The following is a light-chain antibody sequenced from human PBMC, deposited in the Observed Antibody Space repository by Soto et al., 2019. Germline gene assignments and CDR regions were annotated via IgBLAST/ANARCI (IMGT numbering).Light chain of an antibody. CDR2: GAS. CDR3: QQYKSWPTIT. CDR1: ESVSSN. V-gene: IGKV3-15*01. Sequence: EVVMTQSPATLSVYPGERVTLSGRASESVSSNLAWYQQRPGQAHRLVIYGASTRATGIPARFSGGGSGTEFTLTISSLQSEDFAVYYCQQYKSWPTITFGQGTRLEIK. J-gene: IGKJ5*01.